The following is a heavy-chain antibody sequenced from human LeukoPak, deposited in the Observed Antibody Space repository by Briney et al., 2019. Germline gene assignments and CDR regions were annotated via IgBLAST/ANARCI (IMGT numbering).Heavy chain of an antibody. CDR2: IYYSGST. CDR1: GGSISSYF. J-gene: IGHJ4*02. D-gene: IGHD3-22*01. Sequence: PSETLSLTCTVSGGSISSYFWKWNRQPPGKGPEWIGYIYYSGSTNYNPSLKSRVTISIDTSKNQFSLKLSSVTAADTAVYYCARRAYSSGYYFFDYWGQGTLVTVSS. CDR3: ARRAYSSGYYFFDY. V-gene: IGHV4-59*01.